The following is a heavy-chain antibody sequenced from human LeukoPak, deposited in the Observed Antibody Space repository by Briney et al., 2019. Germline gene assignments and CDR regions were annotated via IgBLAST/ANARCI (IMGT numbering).Heavy chain of an antibody. Sequence: SETLALTCTVSGGSISSYYWSWIRQPPGKGLEWIGYIYYSGSTNYNPSLKSRVTISVDTSKNQFSLKLSSVPAADTAVYYCARQEYSYGYYYFDYWGQGTLVTVSS. CDR1: GGSISSYY. CDR3: ARQEYSYGYYYFDY. V-gene: IGHV4-59*08. CDR2: IYYSGST. D-gene: IGHD5-18*01. J-gene: IGHJ4*02.